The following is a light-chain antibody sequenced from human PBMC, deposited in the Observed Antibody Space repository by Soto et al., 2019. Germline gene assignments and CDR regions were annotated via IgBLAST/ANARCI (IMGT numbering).Light chain of an antibody. CDR3: QQYGSSGT. CDR2: GAS. CDR1: QSVSNNY. J-gene: IGKJ1*01. V-gene: IGKV3-20*01. Sequence: ELVLTQSPGTLSLSPGERATLSCRASQSVSNNYLAWYQHKPGQAPRLLIYGASNRATGIPDKFSGSGSGTDFTLTISRLEPEDFAVYYCQQYGSSGTFGQGTKVDIK.